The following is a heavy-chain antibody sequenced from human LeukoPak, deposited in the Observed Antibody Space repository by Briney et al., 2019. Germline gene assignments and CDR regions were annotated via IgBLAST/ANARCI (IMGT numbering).Heavy chain of an antibody. Sequence: GASVKVSCKASGYTFTGYYMHWVRQAPGQGLEWMGWINPNSGGTNYAQKFQGRVTMTRDTSISTAYMELSRLRSDDTAVYYCARDVSSITMVRGVNQGPSYYYYYGMHVWGQGTTVTVSS. CDR2: INPNSGGT. CDR1: GYTFTGYY. CDR3: ARDVSSITMVRGVNQGPSYYYYYGMHV. V-gene: IGHV1-2*02. J-gene: IGHJ6*02. D-gene: IGHD3-10*01.